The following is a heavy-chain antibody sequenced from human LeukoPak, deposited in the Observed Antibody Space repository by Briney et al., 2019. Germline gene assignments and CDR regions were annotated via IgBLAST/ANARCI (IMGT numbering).Heavy chain of an antibody. V-gene: IGHV1-18*01. CDR1: GYTFTSYG. D-gene: IGHD6-13*01. CDR2: ISAYNGNT. Sequence: ASVKVSCKASGYTFTSYGISWVRQAPGQGLEWMGWISAYNGNTNYGQKIQGRVTMTTDTSTSTAYVELTSLRSDDTAVYYCARGGGDSSSWFRLGYWGQGTLVTVSS. CDR3: ARGGGDSSSWFRLGY. J-gene: IGHJ4*02.